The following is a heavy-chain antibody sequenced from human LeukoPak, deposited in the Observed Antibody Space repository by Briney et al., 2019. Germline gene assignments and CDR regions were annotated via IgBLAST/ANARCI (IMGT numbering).Heavy chain of an antibody. CDR3: AKVSGRIQVWPQPFGDGMDV. CDR1: GFTFSTDV. V-gene: IGHV3-23*01. D-gene: IGHD3-10*01. CDR2: ISGSGGNT. Sequence: GGSLRLSCAASGFTFSTDVMSWVRQAPGKGLECVSAISGSGGNTYYADSVKGRFTISRDNSKNMLYLQMNSLRAEDTAVYYCAKVSGRIQVWPQPFGDGMDVWGQGTTVTVSS. J-gene: IGHJ6*02.